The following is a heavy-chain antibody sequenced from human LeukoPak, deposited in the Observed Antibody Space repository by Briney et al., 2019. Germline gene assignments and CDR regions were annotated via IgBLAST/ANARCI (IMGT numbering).Heavy chain of an antibody. V-gene: IGHV3-23*01. J-gene: IGHJ4*02. D-gene: IGHD6-13*01. Sequence: QPGGSLRLSCAASGFTFSSYAMSWVRQAPGKGLEWVSAISGGGGNTYYADSVKGRFTISRDNSKNTLYPQMNSLRAEDTAVYYCAKAGRGVAAADFDYWGQGTLVTVSS. CDR2: ISGGGGNT. CDR1: GFTFSSYA. CDR3: AKAGRGVAAADFDY.